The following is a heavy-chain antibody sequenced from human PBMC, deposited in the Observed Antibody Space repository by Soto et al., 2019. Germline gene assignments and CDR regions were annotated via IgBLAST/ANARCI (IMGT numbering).Heavy chain of an antibody. D-gene: IGHD3-3*01. V-gene: IGHV3-30*18. CDR3: AKDKVPYYDLWSGLSWFVP. CDR2: ISNDGNKK. Sequence: SLRDSCAASGFTFSIHGMHWVRQTPGKGLEWVAVISNDGNKKYYVESVEGRFSISRDNSKSIVYLQMNNVRIEDTAKYYWAKDKVPYYDLWSGLSWFVPWGLGT. CDR1: GFTFSIHG. J-gene: IGHJ5*02.